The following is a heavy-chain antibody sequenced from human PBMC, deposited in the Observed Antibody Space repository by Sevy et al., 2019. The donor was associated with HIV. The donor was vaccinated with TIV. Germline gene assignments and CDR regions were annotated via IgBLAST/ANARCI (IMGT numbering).Heavy chain of an antibody. J-gene: IGHJ5*01. CDR2: ISSAGSYI. V-gene: IGHV3-21*01. D-gene: IGHD3-22*01. CDR3: ARNLDYYDTSAFYS. Sequence: GGSLRLSCAASGFTFSYYDMNWVRQAPGKGLEWVSSISSAGSYIKYGDSVKGRFTISRDNAKNSLYLQMNSLRAEDMVVYFCARNLDYYDTSAFYSWGQGTPVTVSS. CDR1: GFTFSYYD.